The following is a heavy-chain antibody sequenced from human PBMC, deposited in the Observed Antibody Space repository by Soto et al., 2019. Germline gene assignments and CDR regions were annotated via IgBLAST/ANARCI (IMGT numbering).Heavy chain of an antibody. V-gene: IGHV5-51*01. D-gene: IGHD2-15*01. Sequence: PGESLKISCKGSGYSFTSYWIGWVRQMPGKGLEWMGIIYPGDSDTRYSPSFQGQVTISADKSISPAYLQWSSLKASDTAMYYCARRLATYCSGGSCYEPYGMDVWGQGTTVTVSS. CDR3: ARRLATYCSGGSCYEPYGMDV. CDR2: IYPGDSDT. J-gene: IGHJ6*02. CDR1: GYSFTSYW.